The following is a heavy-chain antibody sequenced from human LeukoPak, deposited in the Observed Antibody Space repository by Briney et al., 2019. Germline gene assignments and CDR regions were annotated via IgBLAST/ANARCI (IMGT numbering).Heavy chain of an antibody. CDR3: AKSASGDYPLWDY. J-gene: IGHJ4*02. CDR1: GFTVSSYS. V-gene: IGHV3-9*01. CDR2: ISWNSGSI. D-gene: IGHD4-17*01. Sequence: GGSLRLSCAASGFTVSSYSMNWVRQAPGKGLEWVSGISWNSGSIGYADSVKGRFTISSDNAKNSLYLQMNSLRAEDTALYYCAKSASGDYPLWDYWGQGTLVTVSS.